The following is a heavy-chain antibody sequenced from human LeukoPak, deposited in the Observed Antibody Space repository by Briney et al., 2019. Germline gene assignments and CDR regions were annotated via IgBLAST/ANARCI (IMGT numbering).Heavy chain of an antibody. CDR3: ARDYYDSRGEAFDI. V-gene: IGHV4-59*11. CDR2: IFYVGST. J-gene: IGHJ3*02. Sequence: SETLSLTCTVSGDSIGSHYWSWIRQPPGKGLEWIGYIFYVGSTNYNPSLKSRVTISVDTSKNRFSLKLNSVTAADTAVYYCARDYYDSRGEAFDIWGQGTMVTVSS. D-gene: IGHD3-22*01. CDR1: GDSIGSHY.